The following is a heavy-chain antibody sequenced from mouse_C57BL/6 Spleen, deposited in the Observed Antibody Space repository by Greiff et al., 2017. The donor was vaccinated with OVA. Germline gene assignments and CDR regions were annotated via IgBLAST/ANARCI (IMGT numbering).Heavy chain of an antibody. CDR1: GYAFSSYW. Sequence: QVQLQQSGAELVKPGASVKISCKASGYAFSSYWMNWVKQRPGKGLEWIGQIYTGDGDTNYNGKFKGKATLTADKSSSTAYMQLSSLTSEDSAVYFCARGNDPYYFDYWGQGTTLTVSS. CDR3: ARGNDPYYFDY. D-gene: IGHD2-3*01. CDR2: IYTGDGDT. J-gene: IGHJ2*01. V-gene: IGHV1-80*01.